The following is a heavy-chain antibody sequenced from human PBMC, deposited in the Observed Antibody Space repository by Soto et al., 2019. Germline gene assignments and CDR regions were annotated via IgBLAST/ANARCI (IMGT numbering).Heavy chain of an antibody. CDR1: GFTFSSYG. D-gene: IGHD3-3*01. CDR3: AKVPSYYDFWSGYYARPGFDP. J-gene: IGHJ5*02. Sequence: QVQLVESGGGVVQPGRSLRLSCAASGFTFSSYGMHWVRQAPGKGLEWVAVISYDGSNKYYADSVKSRFTISRDNSKNRVYLQLNSRRAEDTAVYYCAKVPSYYDFWSGYYARPGFDPWGQGTLVTVSS. V-gene: IGHV3-30*18. CDR2: ISYDGSNK.